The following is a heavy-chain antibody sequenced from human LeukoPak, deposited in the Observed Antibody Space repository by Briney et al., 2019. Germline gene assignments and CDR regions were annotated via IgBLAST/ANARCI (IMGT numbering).Heavy chain of an antibody. CDR3: ARGRSIAEAAPFS. CDR2: IIPIFGTA. J-gene: IGHJ5*02. D-gene: IGHD6-19*01. Sequence: GASVTVSCTASGGTFSSYAISWVRQAPGQGLEWMGGIIPIFGTANYAQKFQGRVTITADESTSTAYMELSSLRSEDTAVYYCARGRSIAEAAPFSWGQGTLVTVSS. V-gene: IGHV1-69*13. CDR1: GGTFSSYA.